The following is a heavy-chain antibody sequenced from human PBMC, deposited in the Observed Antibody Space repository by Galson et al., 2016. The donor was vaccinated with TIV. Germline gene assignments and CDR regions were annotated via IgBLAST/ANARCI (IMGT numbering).Heavy chain of an antibody. CDR2: IKDTGVTT. CDR3: AREMPATFLFDY. J-gene: IGHJ4*02. Sequence: SVKVSCKASGYTFTSYHLHWVRQAPGQRLEWMGIIKDTGVTTTYPQRFQGRLTITRDTSTTTVYMELSSLRSEDTAVYYCAREMPATFLFDYWGQGTLVTVSS. CDR1: GYTFTSYH. D-gene: IGHD2-2*01. V-gene: IGHV1-46*01.